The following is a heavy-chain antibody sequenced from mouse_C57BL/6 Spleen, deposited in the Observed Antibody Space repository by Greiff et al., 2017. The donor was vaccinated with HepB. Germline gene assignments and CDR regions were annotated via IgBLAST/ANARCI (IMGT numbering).Heavy chain of an antibody. J-gene: IGHJ2*01. CDR3: ARDYYYCFDY. Sequence: VQLQQSGPELVKPGASVKISCKASGYAFSSSWMNWVKQRPGKGLEWIGRIYPGDGDTNYNGKFKGKATLTADKSSSTAYMQLSSLTSEDSAVYFCARDYYYCFDYWGQGTTLTVSS. D-gene: IGHD1-1*01. V-gene: IGHV1-82*01. CDR1: GYAFSSSW. CDR2: IYPGDGDT.